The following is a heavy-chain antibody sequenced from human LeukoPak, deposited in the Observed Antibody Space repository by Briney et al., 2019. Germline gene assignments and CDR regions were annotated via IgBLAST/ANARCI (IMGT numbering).Heavy chain of an antibody. CDR1: GGSISSSSYY. Sequence: SETLSLTCTVSGGSISSSSYYWGWIRQPPGKGLEWIGSIYYSGSTYYNPSLKSRATISVDTSKNQFSLKLSSVNAEDTAVYFCARAPDDLLHGRAFDIWGQGILVTVSS. CDR2: IYYSGST. J-gene: IGHJ3*02. D-gene: IGHD1-1*01. V-gene: IGHV4-39*01. CDR3: ARAPDDLLHGRAFDI.